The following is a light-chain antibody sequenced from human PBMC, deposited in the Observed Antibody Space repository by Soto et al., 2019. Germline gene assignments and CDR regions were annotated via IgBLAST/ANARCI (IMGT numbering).Light chain of an antibody. CDR2: AAS. CDR1: QGISSY. CDR3: QQYYSYPIT. V-gene: IGKV1-8*01. J-gene: IGKJ5*01. Sequence: AIRMTQSPSSLSASTGDRVTIPCRASQGISSYLAWYQQKPGKAPKLLIYAASTLQSGVPSRFSGSGSGTDFTLTISCLQSEDFATYYCQQYYSYPITFGQGT.